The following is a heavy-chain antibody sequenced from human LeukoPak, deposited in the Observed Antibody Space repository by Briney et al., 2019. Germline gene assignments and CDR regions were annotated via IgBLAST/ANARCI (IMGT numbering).Heavy chain of an antibody. V-gene: IGHV3-49*03. CDR2: IRSKAYGETA. CDR3: TRDRGAYNLYDY. J-gene: IGHJ4*02. Sequence: GVLRLSCTASGFPFGDYAMSWIRQAPGKGLEWVGFIRSKAYGETADYAASVKGRFTISRDDSKAIAYLQMNSLKTEDTAVYHCTRDRGAYNLYDYWGQGTLVTVSS. D-gene: IGHD1-1*01. CDR1: GFPFGDYA.